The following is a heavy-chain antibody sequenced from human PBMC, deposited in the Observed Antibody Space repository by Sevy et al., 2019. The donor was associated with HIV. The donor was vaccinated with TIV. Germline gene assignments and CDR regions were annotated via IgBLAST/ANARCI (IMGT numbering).Heavy chain of an antibody. CDR3: VKAYYYDSSGLPDAFDI. Sequence: GGSLRLSCSASGFTFSSYAMHWVRQAPGKGLEYVSAISSNGGSTYYADSVKGRFTISRDNSNNTLYLQMSSLRAEDTAVYYCVKAYYYDSSGLPDAFDIWGQGTMVTVSS. CDR1: GFTFSSYA. CDR2: ISSNGGST. J-gene: IGHJ3*02. D-gene: IGHD3-22*01. V-gene: IGHV3-64D*06.